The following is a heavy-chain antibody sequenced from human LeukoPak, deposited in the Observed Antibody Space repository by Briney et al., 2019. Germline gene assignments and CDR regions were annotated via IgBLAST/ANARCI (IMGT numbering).Heavy chain of an antibody. CDR1: GFTFSSYA. V-gene: IGHV3-23*01. Sequence: QPGGSLRLSCAASGFTFSSYAMSWVRQAPGKGLEWVSAISGSGGSTYYADSVKGRFTISRGNSKSTLYLQMNSLRAEDTAVYYCAKEDSNYYGSGSYYNDDYWGQGTLVTVSS. D-gene: IGHD3-10*01. CDR2: ISGSGGST. J-gene: IGHJ4*02. CDR3: AKEDSNYYGSGSYYNDDY.